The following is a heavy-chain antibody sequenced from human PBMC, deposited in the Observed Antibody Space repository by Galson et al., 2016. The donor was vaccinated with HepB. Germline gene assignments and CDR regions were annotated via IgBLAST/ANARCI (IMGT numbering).Heavy chain of an antibody. CDR1: GGTFNIYT. J-gene: IGHJ3*02. Sequence: SVKVSCKASGGTFNIYTVSWVRRAPGQGLEWMGGLIPIFDTSTYAQKFEGRLTITADDSGDTVYMELSSLTSEDSAVYSCARGTRETTSAFDIGGQGTLVTVSS. V-gene: IGHV1-69*13. D-gene: IGHD4-17*01. CDR2: LIPIFDTS. CDR3: ARGTRETTSAFDI.